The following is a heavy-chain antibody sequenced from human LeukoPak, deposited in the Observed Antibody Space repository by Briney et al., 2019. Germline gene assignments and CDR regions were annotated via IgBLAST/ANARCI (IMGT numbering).Heavy chain of an antibody. Sequence: ASVKVSCKGTGYTFTGCYMHWVRQAPGQGKEWMGRINSNSGGRNSEQKFQGRGSITRDTSISTDYMELSTLRSADTAVYYCARAYTAVVEPHLDYWGQGTLVAVSS. CDR3: ARAYTAVVEPHLDY. CDR2: INSNSGGR. J-gene: IGHJ4*02. CDR1: GYTFTGCY. V-gene: IGHV1-2*06. D-gene: IGHD5-18*01.